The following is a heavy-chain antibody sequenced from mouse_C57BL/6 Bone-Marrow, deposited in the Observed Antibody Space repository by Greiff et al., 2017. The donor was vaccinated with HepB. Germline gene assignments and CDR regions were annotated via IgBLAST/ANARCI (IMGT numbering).Heavy chain of an antibody. CDR3: ARYGGGHSNPWGFDY. CDR2: IRNKANGYTT. D-gene: IGHD2-5*01. Sequence: EVQRVESGGGLVQPGGSLSLSCAASGFTFTDYYMSWVRQPPGKALEWLGFIRNKANGYTTEYSASVKGRFTISRDNSQSILYLQMNALRAEDSATYYCARYGGGHSNPWGFDYWGQGTTLTVSS. J-gene: IGHJ2*01. CDR1: GFTFTDYY. V-gene: IGHV7-3*01.